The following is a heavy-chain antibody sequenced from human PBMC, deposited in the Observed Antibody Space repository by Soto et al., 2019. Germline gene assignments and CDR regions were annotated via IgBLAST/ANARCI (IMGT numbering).Heavy chain of an antibody. J-gene: IGHJ4*02. D-gene: IGHD4-17*01. CDR1: GGSISSINW. V-gene: IGHV4-4*02. Sequence: PSDTLSLTCAVSGGSISSINWWSWVRQPPGKGLEWIGEIYHSGSTNYNPSLKSRVTISVDKSKNQFSLKLSSVTAADTAVYYCARYYGANPLFDXWGQGTLVTVSX. CDR2: IYHSGST. CDR3: ARYYGANPLFDX.